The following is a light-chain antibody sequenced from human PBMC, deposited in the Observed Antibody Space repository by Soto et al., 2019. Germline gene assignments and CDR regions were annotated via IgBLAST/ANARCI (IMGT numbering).Light chain of an antibody. CDR3: YQRNNWPPRYT. CDR1: QSVSTY. V-gene: IGKV3-11*01. CDR2: DAS. Sequence: EIVLTQSPATLSLSPGERATLSCRASQSVSTYLAWYQQKPGQAPRLLIYDASNRATGIPARFRGSGSGTDFTLTISSLEPEDAAVYYCYQRNNWPPRYTFGQGTKLEIK. J-gene: IGKJ2*01.